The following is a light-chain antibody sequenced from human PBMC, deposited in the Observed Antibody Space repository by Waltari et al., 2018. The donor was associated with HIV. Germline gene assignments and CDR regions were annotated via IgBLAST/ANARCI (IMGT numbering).Light chain of an antibody. CDR2: RNH. J-gene: IGLJ2*01. V-gene: IGLV1-47*01. Sequence: QSVLTQPPSASGTPGHRVTISCSGSSSNFGSYYVYWYHQLPRTAHNLLSYRNHQQTAGVPYRFPGCKSGTSASLAISGLRSEEEADYYCAAWDTSLSGSVVFGGGTKLTVL. CDR1: SSNFGSYY. CDR3: AAWDTSLSGSVV.